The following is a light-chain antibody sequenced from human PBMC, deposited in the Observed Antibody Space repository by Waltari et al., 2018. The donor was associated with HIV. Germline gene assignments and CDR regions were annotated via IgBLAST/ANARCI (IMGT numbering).Light chain of an antibody. J-gene: IGLJ2*01. CDR2: DVT. V-gene: IGLV2-11*01. Sequence: QSALTQPRSVSGSPGQSVTISCTGTSSDAGDYKYVSWYQNHPGKAPKLIIYDVTERPPGVPDRFSASKSGNTASLTISWLQAEDEADYFCCSHAGTSSCVIFGGGTKLTVL. CDR1: SSDAGDYKY. CDR3: CSHAGTSSCVI.